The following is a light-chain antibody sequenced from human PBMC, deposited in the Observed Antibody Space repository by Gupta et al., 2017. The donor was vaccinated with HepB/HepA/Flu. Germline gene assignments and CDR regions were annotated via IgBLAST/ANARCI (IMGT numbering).Light chain of an antibody. CDR3: QQYGSALPIT. CDR1: QTVNSRY. CDR2: GAS. Sequence: EIVLTQSPGILSLSPGERVTLSCRASQTVNSRYFAWYQQKPGQAPRVLIYGASSRATGTPDRFMGSGSGTDCTLTISRLEPEDFAVYYCQQYGSALPITLGQGTRL. J-gene: IGKJ5*01. V-gene: IGKV3-20*01.